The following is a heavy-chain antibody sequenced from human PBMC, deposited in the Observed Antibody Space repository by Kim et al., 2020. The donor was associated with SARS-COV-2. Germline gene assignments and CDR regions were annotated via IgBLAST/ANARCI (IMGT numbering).Heavy chain of an antibody. V-gene: IGHV1-46*01. Sequence: SGGSTSYAQKFQGRVTMTRDTSTSTVYMELSSLRSEDTAVYYCLTGTTNWGQGTLVTVSS. J-gene: IGHJ4*02. D-gene: IGHD1-7*01. CDR2: SGGST. CDR3: LTGTTN.